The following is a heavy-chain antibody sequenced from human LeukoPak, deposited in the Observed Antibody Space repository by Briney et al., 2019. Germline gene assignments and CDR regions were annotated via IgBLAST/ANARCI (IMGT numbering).Heavy chain of an antibody. Sequence: PGGSLRLSCAASGFTFSSYGMHWVRQAPGKGLEWVAVIWYDGSNKYYADSVKGRFTISRDNSKNTLYLQMNSLRAEDTAVYYCARGVPYSGSYFGYYFDYWGQGTLVTVSS. J-gene: IGHJ4*02. V-gene: IGHV3-33*01. D-gene: IGHD1-26*01. CDR3: ARGVPYSGSYFGYYFDY. CDR2: IWYDGSNK. CDR1: GFTFSSYG.